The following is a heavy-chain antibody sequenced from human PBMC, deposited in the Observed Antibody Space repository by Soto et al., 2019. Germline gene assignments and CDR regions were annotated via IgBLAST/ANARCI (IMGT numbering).Heavy chain of an antibody. CDR3: ARVVVYRDVGLAYGMDV. V-gene: IGHV4-34*01. CDR2: SNYRGST. J-gene: IGHJ6*02. D-gene: IGHD3-22*01. CDR1: GESFSNHY. Sequence: QVQLQQWGAGVLRPSETLSLTCAVYGESFSNHYWTWIRQSPGKGLEWVGESNYRGSTRYNWSLGSRGTISVDTSKNQFSLMVTSVTAEDTAVYYCARVVVYRDVGLAYGMDVWGQGTTVTVSS.